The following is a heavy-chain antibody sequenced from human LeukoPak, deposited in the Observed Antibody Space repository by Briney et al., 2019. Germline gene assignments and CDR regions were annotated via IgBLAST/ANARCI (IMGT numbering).Heavy chain of an antibody. CDR1: GGSISSYY. V-gene: IGHV4-39*07. CDR3: ARGERITMIVVVSNWFDP. D-gene: IGHD3-22*01. CDR2: ISYSGST. Sequence: PSETLSLTCTVSGGSISSYYWGWIRQPPGKGLEWIGSISYSGSTSYNPSLKSRVTILVDTSKNQLSLRLNSVTAADTAVYYCARGERITMIVVVSNWFDPWGQGTLVIVSS. J-gene: IGHJ5*02.